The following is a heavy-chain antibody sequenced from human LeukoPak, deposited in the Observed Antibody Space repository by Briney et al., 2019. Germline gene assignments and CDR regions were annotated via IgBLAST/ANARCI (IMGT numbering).Heavy chain of an antibody. Sequence: GGSLRLSCAASGFTFSSYSMNWVRQAPGKGLEWVSYISSSSSTIYYADSVKGRFTISRDNAKNSLYLQMNSLRAEDTAVYYCARKASVLRYFDIGSFDYWGQGTLVTVSS. D-gene: IGHD3-9*01. J-gene: IGHJ4*02. V-gene: IGHV3-48*04. CDR2: ISSSSSTI. CDR3: ARKASVLRYFDIGSFDY. CDR1: GFTFSSYS.